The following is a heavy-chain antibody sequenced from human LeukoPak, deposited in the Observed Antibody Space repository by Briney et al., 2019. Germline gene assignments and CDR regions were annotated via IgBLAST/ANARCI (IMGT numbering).Heavy chain of an antibody. CDR3: ASSDYDAFDI. CDR1: GFTFSSYS. J-gene: IGHJ3*02. CDR2: ISSSSSYI. D-gene: IGHD4-11*01. V-gene: IGHV3-21*01. Sequence: GGSLRLSCAASGFTFSSYSMNWIRQAPGKGLEWVSSISSSSSYIYYADSVKGRSTISRDNAKTSLSLQMNSLRAEDTAVYYCASSDYDAFDIWGQGTMVTVSS.